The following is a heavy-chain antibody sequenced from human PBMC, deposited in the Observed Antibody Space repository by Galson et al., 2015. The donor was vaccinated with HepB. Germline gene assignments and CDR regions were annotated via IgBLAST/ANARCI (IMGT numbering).Heavy chain of an antibody. CDR2: IRGSGDST. D-gene: IGHD1-20*01. J-gene: IGHJ5*02. CDR3: AKDGKWNDVSLWFDR. V-gene: IGHV3-23*01. Sequence: SLRLSCAASGFSFTNNAMSWVRQAPGKGLEWVSGIRGSGDSTYYIDSVKGRFTISRDNSKNTLYLQMNSLGAEDTAVYHCAKDGKWNDVSLWFDRWGQGTLVTVSS. CDR1: GFSFTNNA.